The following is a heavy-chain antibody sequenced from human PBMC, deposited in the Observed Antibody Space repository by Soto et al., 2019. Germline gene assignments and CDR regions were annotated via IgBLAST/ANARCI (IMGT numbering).Heavy chain of an antibody. V-gene: IGHV6-1*01. D-gene: IGHD3-10*01. Sequence: PSQTLSLTCAISGDSVSSNSAAWNWIRQSPSRGLEWLGRTYYRSKWYNDYAISVKSRMIINPDTSENQFSLQLNSVTPEDTAVYYCVRDYYGSGSTNWFDPWGQGTLVTVSS. CDR2: TYYRSKWYN. CDR1: GDSVSSNSAA. J-gene: IGHJ5*02. CDR3: VRDYYGSGSTNWFDP.